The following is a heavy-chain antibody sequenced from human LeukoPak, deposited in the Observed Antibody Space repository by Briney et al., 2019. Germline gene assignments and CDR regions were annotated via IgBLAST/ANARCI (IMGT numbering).Heavy chain of an antibody. CDR1: GYSISSGYY. V-gene: IGHV4-38-2*02. CDR3: AKSNGYGLVDI. J-gene: IGHJ3*02. Sequence: SETLSLTCTVSGYSISSGYYWGWIRQPPGKGLEWTGSIDHSGSTYYNPSLKSRITISVDTSKNQFSLKLSSVTAADTAVYYCAKSNGYGLVDIWGQGTMVTVSS. CDR2: IDHSGST. D-gene: IGHD3-10*01.